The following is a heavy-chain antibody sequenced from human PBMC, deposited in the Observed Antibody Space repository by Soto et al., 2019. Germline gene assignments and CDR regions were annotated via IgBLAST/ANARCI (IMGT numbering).Heavy chain of an antibody. CDR3: ARRSYDFWCGYLHADPIDLDY. V-gene: IGHV5-51*01. CDR2: IYPGDSDT. D-gene: IGHD3-3*01. CDR1: GYSFTSDW. J-gene: IGHJ4*02. Sequence: PGESLKVSCKGSGYSFTSDWIGWVRQMPGKGLEWMGIIYPGDSDTRYSPSFQGQVTISADKSISTAYLQWSSLKASDTAMYYCARRSYDFWCGYLHADPIDLDYWGQGTLVTVSS.